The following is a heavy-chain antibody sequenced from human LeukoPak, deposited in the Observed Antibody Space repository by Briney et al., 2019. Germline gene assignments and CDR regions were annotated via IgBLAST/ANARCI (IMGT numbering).Heavy chain of an antibody. CDR3: AISCGYSGYGCDDY. CDR2: IYYSGST. V-gene: IGHV4-39*07. CDR1: GGSISSSSYY. Sequence: PSETLSLTCTVSGGSISSSSYYWGWIRQPPGKGLEWIGSIYYSGSTYYNPSLKSRVTISVDTSKNQFSLKLSSVTAADTAVYYCAISCGYSGYGCDDYWGQGTLVTVSS. J-gene: IGHJ4*02. D-gene: IGHD5-12*01.